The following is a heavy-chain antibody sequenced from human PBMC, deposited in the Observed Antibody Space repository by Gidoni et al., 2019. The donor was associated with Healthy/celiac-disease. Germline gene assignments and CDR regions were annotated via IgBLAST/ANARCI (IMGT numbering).Heavy chain of an antibody. CDR1: GGTFRSYA. J-gene: IGHJ4*02. D-gene: IGHD6-19*01. Sequence: QVQLVQSGAEVKKPGSSVKVSCKASGGTFRSYAISWVRQAPGQGLEWMGRIIPILGIANYAQKFQGRVTITADKSTSTAYMELSSLRSEDTAVYYCARDNSSGWCDYWGQGTLVTVSS. CDR3: ARDNSSGWCDY. V-gene: IGHV1-69*09. CDR2: IIPILGIA.